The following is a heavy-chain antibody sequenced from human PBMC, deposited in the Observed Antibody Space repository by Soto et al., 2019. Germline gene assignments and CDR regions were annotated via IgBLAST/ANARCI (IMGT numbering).Heavy chain of an antibody. CDR1: GGTFSSYT. V-gene: IGHV1-69*02. CDR2: IIPILGIA. CDR3: ASSNGADGTLDY. Sequence: QVQLVQSGAEVKKPGSSVKVSCKASGGTFSSYTISWVRQAPGQGLEWMGRIIPILGIADYAQKFQGRVTITADKSTSTAYMELSSLKSEDTAVYYFASSNGADGTLDYWGQGTLVTVSS. D-gene: IGHD6-13*01. J-gene: IGHJ4*02.